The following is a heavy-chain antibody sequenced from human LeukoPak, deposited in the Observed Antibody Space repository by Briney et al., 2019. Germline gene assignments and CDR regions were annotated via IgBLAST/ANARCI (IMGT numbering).Heavy chain of an antibody. CDR1: GYTFTTYA. CDR2: MNPNSGNT. CDR3: ARGPNKSDGGNSGSAWFDP. V-gene: IGHV1-8*01. D-gene: IGHD4-23*01. Sequence: ASLKVSCKASGYTFTTYAINWVRQTTGQRLECMGWMNPNSGNTGYAQKFQGRVTMTRNTSISTAYMELSSLRSEDTAVYYCARGPNKSDGGNSGSAWFDPWGQGTLVTVSS. J-gene: IGHJ5*02.